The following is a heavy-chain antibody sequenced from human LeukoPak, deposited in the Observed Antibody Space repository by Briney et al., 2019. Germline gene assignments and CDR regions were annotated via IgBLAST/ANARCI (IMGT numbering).Heavy chain of an antibody. CDR3: ARDPSTVGYYYYYGMDV. D-gene: IGHD1-26*01. Sequence: GGSLRLSCAASGLTFSSYAMTWVRQAPGKGLEWVSAISGSGDNTYYADSVKGRFTISRDNSKNTLYLQMNSLRAEDTAVYYCARDPSTVGYYYYYGMDVWGQGTTVTVSS. J-gene: IGHJ6*02. CDR1: GLTFSSYA. V-gene: IGHV3-23*01. CDR2: ISGSGDNT.